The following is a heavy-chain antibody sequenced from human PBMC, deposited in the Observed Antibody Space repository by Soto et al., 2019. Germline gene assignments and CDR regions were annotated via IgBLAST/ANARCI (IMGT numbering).Heavy chain of an antibody. V-gene: IGHV1-18*04. J-gene: IGHJ6*02. Sequence: KVASRASGDTFTIYGISGVRQAPGKVLEWMGWISAYNGNTNYAQKLQGRVTMTTDTSTSTAYMELRSLRSDDTAVYYCARDLKWLAPYYYYGMDAWGQGTTVTVSS. CDR1: GDTFTIYG. CDR2: ISAYNGNT. CDR3: ARDLKWLAPYYYYGMDA. D-gene: IGHD6-19*01.